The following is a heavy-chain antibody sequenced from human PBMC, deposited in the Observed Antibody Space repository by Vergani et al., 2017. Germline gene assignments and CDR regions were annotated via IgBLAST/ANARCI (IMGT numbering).Heavy chain of an antibody. CDR2: ISWNSGSR. V-gene: IGHV3-9*01. J-gene: IGHJ3*02. CDR1: GFTFDDYA. CDR3: AKGSRLQGDAFDI. D-gene: IGHD4-11*01. Sequence: EVQLVESGGGLVQPGRSLRLSCAASGFTFDDYAMHWVRQAPGKGLEWVSGISWNSGSRGYADSVKGRFTISRDNAKNSLYLQMNSLRAEDTALYYCAKGSRLQGDAFDIWGQGTMVTVSS.